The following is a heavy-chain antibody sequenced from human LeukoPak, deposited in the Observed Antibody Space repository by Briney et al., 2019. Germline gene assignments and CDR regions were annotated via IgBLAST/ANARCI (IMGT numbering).Heavy chain of an antibody. Sequence: SETLSLTCTVSGGSISSGGYYWSWIRQHPGKGLEWIGYIYYSGSTYYNPSLKSRVTISVDTSKNQFSLKLSSVTAADTAVHYCASSSSWLNYFDYWGQGTLVTVSS. CDR1: GGSISSGGYY. D-gene: IGHD6-13*01. CDR3: ASSSSWLNYFDY. CDR2: IYYSGST. V-gene: IGHV4-31*03. J-gene: IGHJ4*02.